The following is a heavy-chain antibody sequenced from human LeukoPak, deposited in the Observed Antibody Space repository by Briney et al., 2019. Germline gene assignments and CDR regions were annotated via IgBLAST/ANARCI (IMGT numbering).Heavy chain of an antibody. CDR2: ISGSGGST. Sequence: GGSLRLSCAASGFTFSSYAMSWVRQAPGKGLEWVSAISGSGGSTHYADSVKGRFTISRDNSKNTLYLQMNSLRAEDTAVYYCAKVPRMTTNYYDSSGQKQYYFDYWGQGTLVTVSS. J-gene: IGHJ4*02. CDR1: GFTFSSYA. D-gene: IGHD3-22*01. CDR3: AKVPRMTTNYYDSSGQKQYYFDY. V-gene: IGHV3-23*01.